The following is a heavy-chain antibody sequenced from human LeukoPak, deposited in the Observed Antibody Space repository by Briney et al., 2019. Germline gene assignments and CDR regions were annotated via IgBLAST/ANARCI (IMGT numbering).Heavy chain of an antibody. V-gene: IGHV4-4*07. Sequence: PSETLSLTCTVSGGSIRGYYWSWIRQAAGKRLEWIGRFYSSGSTNYNPSLKSRVTMSVDTSKSQFSLKLSSVTAADTAVYYCARDDSPMTTVTTFAYWGQGILVTVSS. CDR3: ARDDSPMTTVTTFAY. D-gene: IGHD4-11*01. J-gene: IGHJ4*02. CDR1: GGSIRGYY. CDR2: FYSSGST.